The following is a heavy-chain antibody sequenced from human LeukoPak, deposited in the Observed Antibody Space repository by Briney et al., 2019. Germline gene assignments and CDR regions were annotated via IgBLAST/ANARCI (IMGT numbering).Heavy chain of an antibody. V-gene: IGHV4-4*02. Sequence: SGTLSLTCAVSGGSISSSNWWSWVRQPPGKGLEWIGEIYHSGSTNYNPSLKSRVTISVDTSKNQFSLKLSSVTAADTAVYYCARERSYDDYFDYWGQGTLVTVSS. CDR3: ARERSYDDYFDY. J-gene: IGHJ4*02. D-gene: IGHD1-26*01. CDR2: IYHSGST. CDR1: GGSISSSNW.